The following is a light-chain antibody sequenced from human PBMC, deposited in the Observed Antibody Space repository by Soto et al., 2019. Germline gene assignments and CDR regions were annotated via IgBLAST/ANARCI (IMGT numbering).Light chain of an antibody. CDR3: QHYDSYPYT. CDR1: QTISSW. CDR2: KAS. Sequence: DIQMTQSPSTLSTSVGDRVTITCRASQTISSWLAWYQEKPGKAPKLLIYKASTSESGGPSRFSGSGSGTEFPLTISSLQPDDFATYYCQHYDSYPYTFGQGTKLEIK. J-gene: IGKJ2*01. V-gene: IGKV1-5*03.